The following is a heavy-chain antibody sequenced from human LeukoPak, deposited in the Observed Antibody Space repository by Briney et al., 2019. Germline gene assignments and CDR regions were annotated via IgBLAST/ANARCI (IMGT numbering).Heavy chain of an antibody. CDR2: IYTSGST. J-gene: IGHJ4*02. CDR1: GGSISSGSYY. CDR3: AGNDGGLVDY. D-gene: IGHD4-23*01. Sequence: SETLSLTCTVSGGSISSGSYYWSWIRQPAGKGLEWIGRIYTSGSTNYNPSLKSRVTISVDTSKNQFSLKLSSVTAADTAVYYCAGNDGGLVDYWGQGTLVTVSS. V-gene: IGHV4-61*02.